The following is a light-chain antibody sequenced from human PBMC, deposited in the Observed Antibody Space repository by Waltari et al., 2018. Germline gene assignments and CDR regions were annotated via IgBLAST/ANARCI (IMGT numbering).Light chain of an antibody. CDR2: DAS. V-gene: IGKV1-33*01. CDR3: QQYKDLPRT. CDR1: QDISIY. J-gene: IGKJ1*01. Sequence: QMTPSPSSMFASFGDRGSITCQASQDISIYLSWYQQKPGKAPKVLIYDASKLETGVPSRFTGSRSGTDFTFTISNLQPEDIATYYCQQYKDLPRTFGQGTKVEI.